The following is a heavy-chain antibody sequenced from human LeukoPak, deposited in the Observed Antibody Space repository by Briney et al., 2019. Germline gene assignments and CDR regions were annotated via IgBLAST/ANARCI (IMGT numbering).Heavy chain of an antibody. CDR2: ISYDGSNK. Sequence: GGSLRLSCAASGFTFSSYGMHWVCQAPGKGLEWVAVISYDGSNKYYADSVKGRFTISRDNSKNTLYLQMNSLRAEDTAVYYCAKDVPPTYYYDSRGYYFDSWGQGTLVTVSS. CDR3: AKDVPPTYYYDSRGYYFDS. J-gene: IGHJ4*02. V-gene: IGHV3-30*18. D-gene: IGHD3-22*01. CDR1: GFTFSSYG.